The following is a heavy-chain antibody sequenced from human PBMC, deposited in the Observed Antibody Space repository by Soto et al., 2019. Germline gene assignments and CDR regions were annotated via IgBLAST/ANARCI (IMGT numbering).Heavy chain of an antibody. D-gene: IGHD3-16*01. J-gene: IGHJ4*02. CDR1: GFTFGDYA. Sequence: PGGSLRLSCAASGFTFGDYAMSWFRQAPGKGLEWVGFIRSKAYGGTEYAASVKGRFTISRDDSKSIAYLQMNSLKTEDTAVYYCTRHHGGNVDYFDYWGQGTLVTVSS. CDR2: IRSKAYGGT. CDR3: TRHHGGNVDYFDY. V-gene: IGHV3-49*03.